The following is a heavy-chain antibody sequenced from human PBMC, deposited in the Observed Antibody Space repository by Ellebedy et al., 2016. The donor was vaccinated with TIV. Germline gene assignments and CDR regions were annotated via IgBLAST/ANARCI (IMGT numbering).Heavy chain of an antibody. CDR2: ISSSSSYI. D-gene: IGHD6-19*01. CDR1: GFTFSSYS. CDR3: ARTRSGWYGLDAFDI. V-gene: IGHV3-21*01. J-gene: IGHJ3*02. Sequence: GGSLRLSXAASGFTFSSYSMNWVRQAPGKGLEWVSSISSSSSYIYYADSVKGRFTISRDNAKNSLYLQMNSLRAEDTAVYYCARTRSGWYGLDAFDIWGQGTMVTVSS.